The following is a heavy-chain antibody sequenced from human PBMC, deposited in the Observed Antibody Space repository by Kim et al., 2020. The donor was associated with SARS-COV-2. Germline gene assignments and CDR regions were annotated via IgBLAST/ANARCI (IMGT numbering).Heavy chain of an antibody. J-gene: IGHJ4*02. CDR2: ISWNSGSI. V-gene: IGHV3-9*01. D-gene: IGHD6-13*01. CDR3: AKAPGSSWYAAFDY. CDR1: GFTFDDYA. Sequence: GGSLRLSCAASGFTFDDYAMHWVRQAPGKGLEWVSGISWNSGSIGYADSVKGRFTISRDNAKNSLYLQMNSLRAEDTALYYCAKAPGSSWYAAFDYWGQGTLVTVSS.